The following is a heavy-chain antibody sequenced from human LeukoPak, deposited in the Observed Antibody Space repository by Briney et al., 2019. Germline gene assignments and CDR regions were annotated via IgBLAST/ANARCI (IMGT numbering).Heavy chain of an antibody. D-gene: IGHD3-16*01. Sequence: PGGSLRLSCAASGFTFSSYSMNWVRQAPGKGLEWVSSISSSSSYIYYADSVKGRFTISRDNAKNSLYLQMNSLRAEDTAVYYCARDPWVYWYFDLWGRGTLVTVSP. CDR3: ARDPWVYWYFDL. V-gene: IGHV3-21*01. CDR2: ISSSSSYI. CDR1: GFTFSSYS. J-gene: IGHJ2*01.